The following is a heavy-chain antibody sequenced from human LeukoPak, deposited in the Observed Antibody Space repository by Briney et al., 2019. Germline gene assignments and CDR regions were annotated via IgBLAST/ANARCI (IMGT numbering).Heavy chain of an antibody. D-gene: IGHD3-3*01. CDR2: ISTGGSTI. J-gene: IGHJ4*02. CDR3: ARFAALQGDNDFWRGYLYYFDQ. CDR1: GFAFSTYE. V-gene: IGHV3-48*03. Sequence: PGGSLRLSCTASGFAFSTYEMNWVRQAPGKGLEWVSYISTGGSTIEYADSVKGRFTISRDNAKSSVYLQMNSLRSEDTAAYYWARFAALQGDNDFWRGYLYYFDQWGQGTLVTVSS.